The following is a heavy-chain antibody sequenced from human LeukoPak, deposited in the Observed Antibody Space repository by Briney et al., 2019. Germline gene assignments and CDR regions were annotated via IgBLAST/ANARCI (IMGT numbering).Heavy chain of an antibody. CDR3: AKDRRVGCSTTTCYLFDS. CDR2: ISGSDSST. D-gene: IGHD2-2*01. Sequence: GGSLRLSCAAPGFTFTSYAMSWGRQAPGKGLEWVSVISGSDSSTYYADSVKGRFTISRDNSKNTLYLQMNSLRPEDTAIYYCAKDRRVGCSTTTCYLFDSWGQGTLVTVSS. CDR1: GFTFTSYA. J-gene: IGHJ4*02. V-gene: IGHV3-23*01.